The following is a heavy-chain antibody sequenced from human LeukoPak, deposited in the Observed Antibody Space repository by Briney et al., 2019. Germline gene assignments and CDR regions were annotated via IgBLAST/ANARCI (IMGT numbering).Heavy chain of an antibody. CDR1: GVSISSSNSY. J-gene: IGHJ6*03. Sequence: SETLSLTCTVSGVSISSSNSYWGWIRQPPGKGLEWIGSIYYTGNTYYNASLKSRVTISIDTSKNQISLRLTSVTATDTAMYYCARYSSSHRGYYYYMDVWGKGTTVTVSS. CDR3: ARYSSSHRGYYYYMDV. V-gene: IGHV4-39*01. CDR2: IYYTGNT. D-gene: IGHD6-13*01.